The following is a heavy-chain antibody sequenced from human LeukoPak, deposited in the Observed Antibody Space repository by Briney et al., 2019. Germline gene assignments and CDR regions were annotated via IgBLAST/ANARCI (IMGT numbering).Heavy chain of an antibody. Sequence: GGSLRLSCTASGFIFGEYAMSWFRQAPGKGLEWVSFIRSKAYGGTTEYAASVKGRFTISRDDSKSIAYLQMNSLKTEDTSVYLCTRAPNIVVGDYWGQGTLVTVSP. CDR1: GFIFGEYA. J-gene: IGHJ4*02. CDR2: IRSKAYGGTT. D-gene: IGHD2-15*01. CDR3: TRAPNIVVGDY. V-gene: IGHV3-49*03.